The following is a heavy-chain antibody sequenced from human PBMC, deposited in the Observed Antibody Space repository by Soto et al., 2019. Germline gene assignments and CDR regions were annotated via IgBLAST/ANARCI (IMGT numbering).Heavy chain of an antibody. CDR3: ARVASSSSWHIPHFDQ. D-gene: IGHD6-13*01. V-gene: IGHV3-33*01. CDR1: GFMFRSYA. Sequence: PGGSLRLSCAASGFMFRSYAMHWVRQAPGKGLEWVAGIWYDGSTKYYGDSVKGRYSISRDNSKNMLDLQMNSLRAEDTAVYYCARVASSSSWHIPHFDQWGQGTLVTVS. J-gene: IGHJ4*02. CDR2: IWYDGSTK.